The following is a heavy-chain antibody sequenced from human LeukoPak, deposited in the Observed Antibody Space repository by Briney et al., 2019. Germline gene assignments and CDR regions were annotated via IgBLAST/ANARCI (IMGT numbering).Heavy chain of an antibody. Sequence: ASVKVSCKASGYTFTGYYMHWVRQAPGQGLEWMGRINPNSGGTNYAQKFQGRVTMTRDTSISTAYMELSRLRSDDTAVYYCAIQLCSSGWYGDYWGQGTLVTVSS. CDR2: INPNSGGT. V-gene: IGHV1-2*06. CDR3: AIQLCSSGWYGDY. CDR1: GYTFTGYY. J-gene: IGHJ4*02. D-gene: IGHD6-13*01.